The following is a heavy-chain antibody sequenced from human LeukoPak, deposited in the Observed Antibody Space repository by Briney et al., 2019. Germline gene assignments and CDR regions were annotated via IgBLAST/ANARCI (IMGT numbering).Heavy chain of an antibody. D-gene: IGHD1-26*01. V-gene: IGHV1-8*02. CDR3: ARGAYIVGATTRWFDP. CDR2: MNPNSGNT. Sequence: ASVRVSCKASGYTFLSYGINWVRQATGQGLEWMGWMNPNSGNTGYAQKFQGRVTMTRNTSISTAYMELSSLRSEDTAVYYCARGAYIVGATTRWFDPWGQGTLVTVSS. J-gene: IGHJ5*02. CDR1: GYTFLSYG.